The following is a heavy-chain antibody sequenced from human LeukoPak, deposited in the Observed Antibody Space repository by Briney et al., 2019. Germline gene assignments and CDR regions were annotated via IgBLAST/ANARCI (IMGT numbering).Heavy chain of an antibody. CDR3: ARHAVVPAADYFDS. J-gene: IGHJ4*02. Sequence: PSETLSLTCTVSGGSISSYYWSWIRQPPGKGLEWIGYIYTSGSTNYNPSLKSRVTISVDTSKNQFSLKLSSVTAADTAVYYCARHAVVPAADYFDSWGQGTLVTVSS. CDR1: GGSISSYY. V-gene: IGHV4-4*09. D-gene: IGHD2-2*01. CDR2: IYTSGST.